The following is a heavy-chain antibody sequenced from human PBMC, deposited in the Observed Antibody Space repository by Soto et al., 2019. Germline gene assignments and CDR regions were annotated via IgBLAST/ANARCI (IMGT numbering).Heavy chain of an antibody. CDR3: ARSLLSYGQVPFDY. Sequence: SGRKLVNPTQPIPLTCTFSGFSLSTRGEGVGWIRQPPGKALEWLALIYWYDDKRYSPSLKSRLTITKDTANNQVVLTMTNMDPVDTATYYCARSLLSYGQVPFDYWGQGTLVTVSS. D-gene: IGHD5-18*01. J-gene: IGHJ4*02. CDR2: IYWYDDK. V-gene: IGHV2-5*01. CDR1: GFSLSTRGEG.